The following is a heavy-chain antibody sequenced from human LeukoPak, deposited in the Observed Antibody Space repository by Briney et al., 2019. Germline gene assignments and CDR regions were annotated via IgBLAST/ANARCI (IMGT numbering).Heavy chain of an antibody. J-gene: IGHJ4*02. CDR1: GFTFSSYA. D-gene: IGHD7-27*01. V-gene: IGHV3-30-3*01. CDR3: AGNWETNDY. CDR2: ISYDGSNK. Sequence: GGSLRLSCAASGFTFSSYAMHWVRQAPGKGLERVAVISYDGSNKYYADSVKGRFTISRDNAKNSLYLQMNSLRAENTAVYYCAGNWETNDYWGQGTLVTVSS.